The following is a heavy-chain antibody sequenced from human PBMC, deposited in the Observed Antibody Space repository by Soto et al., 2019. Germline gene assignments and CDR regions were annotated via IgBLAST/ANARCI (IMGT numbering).Heavy chain of an antibody. D-gene: IGHD5-18*01. CDR3: AGDWGYRYSYGMDV. CDR2: INAGNGGT. CDR1: GYTFTSYA. V-gene: IGHV1-3*05. J-gene: IGHJ6*02. Sequence: QVQLVQSGAEEKKPGASVKVSCKASGYTFTSYAMHWVRQAPGQRLEWMGWINAGNGGTKFSQKFQGRVTITRDTSASRYYLGLSSLSSEDTAVYYCAGDWGYRYSYGMDVWGQGTTVTVSS.